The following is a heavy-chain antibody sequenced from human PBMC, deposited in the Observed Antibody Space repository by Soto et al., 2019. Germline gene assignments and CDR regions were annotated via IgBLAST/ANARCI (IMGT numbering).Heavy chain of an antibody. CDR3: ARGRGGYFDL. J-gene: IGHJ2*01. CDR2: ISYSGST. Sequence: QVQLQESGPGLVKPSETLSLTCTVSGVSISSYYWIWIRQPPGKGLEWIGYISYSGSTNYNPSLNSRVTISVDTAKNQFSRKMSSVTAADTAVYYCARGRGGYFDLWGRGTLVTVSS. CDR1: GVSISSYY. V-gene: IGHV4-59*01.